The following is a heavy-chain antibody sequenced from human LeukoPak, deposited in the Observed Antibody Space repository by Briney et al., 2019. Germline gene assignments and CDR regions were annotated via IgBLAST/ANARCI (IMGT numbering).Heavy chain of an antibody. D-gene: IGHD3-3*01. CDR1: GFTFSSYG. CDR2: ISYDGSNK. Sequence: GRSLRLSCAASGFTFSSYGMHWVRQAPGKGLEWVALISYDGSNKYYADSVKGRFTISRDISKNTLYLQMNSLRTEDTAVYYCARDLSNDFWSGYYGDWGQGTLVTVSS. J-gene: IGHJ4*02. CDR3: ARDLSNDFWSGYYGD. V-gene: IGHV3-30*03.